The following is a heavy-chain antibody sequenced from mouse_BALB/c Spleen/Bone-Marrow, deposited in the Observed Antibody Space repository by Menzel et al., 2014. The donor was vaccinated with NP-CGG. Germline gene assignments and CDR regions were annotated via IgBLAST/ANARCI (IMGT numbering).Heavy chain of an antibody. CDR1: SYTFTSYW. V-gene: IGHV1-69*02. J-gene: IGHJ2*01. D-gene: IGHD1-1*01. Sequence: QVHVKQSGAELVRPGASVKLSCKASSYTFTSYWINWVRQRPGQGLEWIGNIYPSDSYTNYNQKFKDKATLTVDKSSSTAYMQLSSPTSEDSAVYYCTRSYGSSYEYYFDYWGQGTTLTVSA. CDR3: TRSYGSSYEYYFDY. CDR2: IYPSDSYT.